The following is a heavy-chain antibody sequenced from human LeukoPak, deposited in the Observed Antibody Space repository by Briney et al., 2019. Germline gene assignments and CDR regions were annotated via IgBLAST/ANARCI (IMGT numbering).Heavy chain of an antibody. CDR1: GFTFSSYG. D-gene: IGHD4-17*01. V-gene: IGHV3-33*01. CDR3: AGDYGEYYYGMDV. J-gene: IGHJ6*02. CDR2: IWYDGSNK. Sequence: GRSLRLSCAASGFTFSSYGMHWVRQAPGKGLEWVAVIWYDGSNKCYADSVKGRFTISRDSSKNTLYLQMNSLRAEDTAVYYCAGDYGEYYYGMDVWGQGTTVTVSS.